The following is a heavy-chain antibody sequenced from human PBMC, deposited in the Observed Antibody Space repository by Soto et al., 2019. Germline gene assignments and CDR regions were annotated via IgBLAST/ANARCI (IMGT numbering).Heavy chain of an antibody. CDR1: GGTFTSHT. D-gene: IGHD3-10*01. Sequence: QVQLVQSGSEVKKPGSSVKVSCKASGGTFTSHTFNWVRQAPGQGLEWMGRVIPLLNIKNYAQIFQGRLTITADISTNPSYMELGSLTSDDSAVYFCARDDLYYGSGRQNSEFWGRGTLVTVSS. J-gene: IGHJ4*02. CDR2: VIPLLNIK. CDR3: ARDDLYYGSGRQNSEF. V-gene: IGHV1-69*08.